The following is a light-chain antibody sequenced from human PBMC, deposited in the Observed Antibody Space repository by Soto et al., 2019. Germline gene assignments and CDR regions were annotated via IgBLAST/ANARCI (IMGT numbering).Light chain of an antibody. J-gene: IGKJ1*01. CDR3: QQYGSSPWT. Sequence: EIVLTQSPCTLSLSPGETATLSCRASRSVSSNYVAWYQQKPGQAPRLLIYGAYRRATGIPDRLSGSGSGTDFTLTITRLEPEDFAVYYCQQYGSSPWTFGQGTKVDIK. V-gene: IGKV3-20*01. CDR1: RSVSSNY. CDR2: GAY.